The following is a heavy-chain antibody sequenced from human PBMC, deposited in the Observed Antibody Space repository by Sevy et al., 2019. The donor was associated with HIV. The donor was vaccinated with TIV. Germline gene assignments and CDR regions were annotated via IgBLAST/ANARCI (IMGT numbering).Heavy chain of an antibody. D-gene: IGHD2-8*01. Sequence: GGSLRLSCAASGFTFRSYSMNWVRQAPGKGLEWISSISTESTYIYYADSLKGRFTISRDNAKNSLFLQMNSLRAEDTAVYYSERINCTNGVCFQGYYYYAMDVWGQGTTVTDSS. CDR2: ISTESTYI. CDR3: ERINCTNGVCFQGYYYYAMDV. CDR1: GFTFRSYS. J-gene: IGHJ6*02. V-gene: IGHV3-21*01.